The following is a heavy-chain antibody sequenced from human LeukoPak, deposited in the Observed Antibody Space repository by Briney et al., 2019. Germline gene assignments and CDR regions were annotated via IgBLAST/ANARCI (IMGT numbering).Heavy chain of an antibody. V-gene: IGHV3-7*03. J-gene: IGHJ3*02. D-gene: IGHD1-14*01. CDR2: IKQDGSEK. CDR1: TFTFSNYW. Sequence: PGGSLRLSSAASTFTFSNYWMSWVRQVPGYGLESVANIKQDGSEKYYVDSVKGRFTISRDNAKTSLYLQMNSLRAEDTAVYYCARDVLAAGATGTFDIWGQGTMVTVSS. CDR3: ARDVLAAGATGTFDI.